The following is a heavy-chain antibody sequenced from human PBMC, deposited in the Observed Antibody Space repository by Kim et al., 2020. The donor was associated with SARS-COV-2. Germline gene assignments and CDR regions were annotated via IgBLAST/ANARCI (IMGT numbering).Heavy chain of an antibody. CDR3: ARDLDIAVAGTAFDY. CDR2: ISYDGSNK. Sequence: GSLRLSCAASGFTFSSYAMHWVRQAPGKGLEWVAVISYDGSNKYYADSVKGRFTISRDNSKNTLYLQMNSLRAEDTAVYYCARDLDIAVAGTAFDYWGQGTLVTVSS. V-gene: IGHV3-30*04. D-gene: IGHD6-19*01. J-gene: IGHJ4*02. CDR1: GFTFSSYA.